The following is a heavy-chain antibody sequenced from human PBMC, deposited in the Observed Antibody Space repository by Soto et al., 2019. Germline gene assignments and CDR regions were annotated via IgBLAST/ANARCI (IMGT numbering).Heavy chain of an antibody. V-gene: IGHV3-30*18. CDR3: AKGDCGGDCYSFDAFDI. Sequence: QVQLVESGGGVVQPGRSLRLSCAASGFTFSSYGMHWVRQAPGKGLEWVAVISYDGSNKYYADSVKGRFTISRDNSKNTLYLQINSLRAEDTAVYYCAKGDCGGDCYSFDAFDIWGQGTMVTVSS. D-gene: IGHD2-21*02. CDR2: ISYDGSNK. J-gene: IGHJ3*02. CDR1: GFTFSSYG.